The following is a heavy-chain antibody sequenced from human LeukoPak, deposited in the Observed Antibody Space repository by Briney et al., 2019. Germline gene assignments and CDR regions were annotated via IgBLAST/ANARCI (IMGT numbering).Heavy chain of an antibody. V-gene: IGHV4-39*07. D-gene: IGHD3-3*01. CDR3: ARDLRDFWSGWGLHIDY. CDR2: IFYSGST. Sequence: SETLSLTCTVSGGSISNYYWGWIRQPPGKGLEWIGNIFYSGSTYYSPSLKSRVTISLDTSKNQFSLKLSSVTAADTAVYYCARDLRDFWSGWGLHIDYWGQGTLVTVSS. J-gene: IGHJ4*02. CDR1: GGSISNYY.